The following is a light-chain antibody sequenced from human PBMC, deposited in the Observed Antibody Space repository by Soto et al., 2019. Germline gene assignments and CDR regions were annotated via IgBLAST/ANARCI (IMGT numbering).Light chain of an antibody. CDR2: AAS. J-gene: IGKJ2*01. CDR1: QGIRSW. CDR3: QQANSFPIT. V-gene: IGKV1-12*01. Sequence: DIQMTQSPSSVSASVGDRVTITCRASQGIRSWLAWYQQKPGTAPKLLIYAASTLQSGVPSRFSGSGSGTDFTLTISSLQPDDFATHYCQQANSFPITFGQGTKLEIK.